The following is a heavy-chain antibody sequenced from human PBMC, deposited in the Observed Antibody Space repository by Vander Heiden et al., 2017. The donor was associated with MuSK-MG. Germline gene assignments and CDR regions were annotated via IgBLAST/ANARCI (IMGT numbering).Heavy chain of an antibody. Sequence: EVQLLESGGGLVQPGGSLRLSCAASGFTFSRCAMSWVRQAPGKGLEWVSVISGSGSSTYFEDSVRGRFIISRDNSRNRMYLQVNSLRAEDTAVYYCAKSQAVAGTWPYYFDYWGQGTLVTVSS. V-gene: IGHV3-23*01. CDR1: GFTFSRCA. CDR2: ISGSGSST. D-gene: IGHD6-19*01. J-gene: IGHJ4*02. CDR3: AKSQAVAGTWPYYFDY.